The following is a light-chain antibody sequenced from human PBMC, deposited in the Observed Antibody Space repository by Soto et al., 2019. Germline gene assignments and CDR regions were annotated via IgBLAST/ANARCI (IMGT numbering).Light chain of an antibody. V-gene: IGKV1-39*01. CDR2: AAS. J-gene: IGKJ1*01. Sequence: DIQMTQSPSSLSASVGDRVTITCRASQSISSYLNWYQQKPGKAPKLLIYAASSLQSEVPTRFSGIGTRTDCTLTSSTLQPEDFATYYCQQSDSTPSTFGQGTKVDIK. CDR1: QSISSY. CDR3: QQSDSTPST.